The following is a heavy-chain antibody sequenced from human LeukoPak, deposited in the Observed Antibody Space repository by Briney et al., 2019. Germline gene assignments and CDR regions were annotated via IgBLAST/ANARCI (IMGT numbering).Heavy chain of an antibody. J-gene: IGHJ4*02. V-gene: IGHV4-59*11. CDR1: GGSISSHY. Sequence: PSETLSLTCTVSGGSISSHYWSWIRQPPGKGLEWIGYIYYSGSTNYNPSLKSRVTISVDTSKNQFSLKLSSVTAADTAVYYCARDRGRGGYLYYFDYWGQGTLVTVSS. CDR3: ARDRGRGGYLYYFDY. D-gene: IGHD5-24*01. CDR2: IYYSGST.